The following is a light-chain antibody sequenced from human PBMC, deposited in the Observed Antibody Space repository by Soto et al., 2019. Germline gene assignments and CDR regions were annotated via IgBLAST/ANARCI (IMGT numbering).Light chain of an antibody. CDR2: EGT. CDR3: YSYAGTSTWV. Sequence: QSALTQPASVSESPGQSITISCTGTNNDVGNYKLVSWFQHHLGKAPKLIIYEGTKRPSGVSNRFSASQSGNTASLTIFGLQAEDEADYYCYSYAGTSTWVFGGGTKLTVL. CDR1: NNDVGNYKL. V-gene: IGLV2-23*01. J-gene: IGLJ3*02.